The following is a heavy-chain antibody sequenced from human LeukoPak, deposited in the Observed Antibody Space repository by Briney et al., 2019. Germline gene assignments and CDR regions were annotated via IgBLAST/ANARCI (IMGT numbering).Heavy chain of an antibody. CDR1: GFTFSTSA. CDR2: LGVNGTSA. J-gene: IGHJ4*02. V-gene: IGHV3-64D*09. Sequence: SGGSLRLSCSASGFTFSTSAMHWVRQAPGKGLEYVSSLGVNGTSAYYADSVRGRFSIPRDNSKGTLFLQMSSLRAEDTAVYYCVKGQEVVYTPTFDFWGQGTLVTVSS. CDR3: VKGQEVVYTPTFDF. D-gene: IGHD2-8*02.